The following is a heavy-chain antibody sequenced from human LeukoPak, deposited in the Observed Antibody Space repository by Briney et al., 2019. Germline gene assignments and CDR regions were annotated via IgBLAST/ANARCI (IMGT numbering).Heavy chain of an antibody. D-gene: IGHD5-24*01. CDR2: IYYSGNT. J-gene: IGHJ4*02. CDR1: GGSITSYY. Sequence: SETLSLTCTVSGGSITSYYWSWIRQPPGKGLEWIGYIYYSGNTNYNPSLKSRVTISVDTSKNQFSLKLSSVTAADTAVYYCARDSRDGYNYRGPLDYWGQGTLVTVSS. V-gene: IGHV4-59*12. CDR3: ARDSRDGYNYRGPLDY.